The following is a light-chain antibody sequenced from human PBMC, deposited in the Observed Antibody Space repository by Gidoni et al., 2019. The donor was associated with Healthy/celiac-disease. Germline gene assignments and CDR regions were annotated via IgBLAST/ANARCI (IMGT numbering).Light chain of an antibody. J-gene: IGLJ1*01. CDR3: CSYAGSSTFFYV. Sequence: HSALTQPASVSGSPGQSITISCTGTSSDVGSYNLVSWYQQPPGKDPKLMIYEGSKRPSGVSNRFSGSKSGNTASLTISGLQAEDEADYYCCSYAGSSTFFYVFGTGTKVTVL. V-gene: IGLV2-23*03. CDR2: EGS. CDR1: SSDVGSYNL.